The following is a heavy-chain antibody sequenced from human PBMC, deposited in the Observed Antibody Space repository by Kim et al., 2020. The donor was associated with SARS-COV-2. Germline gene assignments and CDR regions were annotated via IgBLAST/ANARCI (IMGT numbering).Heavy chain of an antibody. Sequence: GGSLRLSCAASGFTFSSYSMNWVRQAPGKGLEWVSYISSSSSTIYYADSVKGRFTISRDNAKNSLYLQMNSLRDEDTAVYYCARESFARGDYYDSSGYYSGYFDLWGRGTLVTVSS. CDR2: ISSSSSTI. D-gene: IGHD3-22*01. CDR1: GFTFSSYS. CDR3: ARESFARGDYYDSSGYYSGYFDL. J-gene: IGHJ2*01. V-gene: IGHV3-48*02.